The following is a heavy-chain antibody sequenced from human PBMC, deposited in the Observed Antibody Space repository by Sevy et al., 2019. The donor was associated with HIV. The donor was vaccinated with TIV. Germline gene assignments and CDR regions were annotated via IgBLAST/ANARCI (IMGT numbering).Heavy chain of an antibody. J-gene: IGHJ4*02. CDR2: ISWDGGST. CDR1: GFTFDDYA. V-gene: IGHV3-43D*04. CDR3: AKDRSDSSGYYYVLDY. D-gene: IGHD3-22*01. Sequence: GGSLRLSCAASGFTFDDYAMHWVRQAPGKGLEWVSLISWDGGSTYYADSVKGRFTISRDNSKNSLYLQMNSLGAEDTALYYCAKDRSDSSGYYYVLDYWGQGTLVTVSS.